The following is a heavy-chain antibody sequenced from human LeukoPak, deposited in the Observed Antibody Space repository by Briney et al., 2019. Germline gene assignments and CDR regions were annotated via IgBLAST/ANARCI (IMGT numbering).Heavy chain of an antibody. CDR1: GYSISSGYY. V-gene: IGHV4-38-2*01. J-gene: IGHJ3*02. Sequence: PSETLSLTCAVSGYSISSGYYWGWIRQPPGKALEWIGSIYHSGSTYYNPSLKSRVTISVDTSKNQFSLKLSSVTAADTAVYYCARLPRPMIADDAFDIWGQGTMVTVSS. CDR3: ARLPRPMIADDAFDI. D-gene: IGHD3-22*01. CDR2: IYHSGST.